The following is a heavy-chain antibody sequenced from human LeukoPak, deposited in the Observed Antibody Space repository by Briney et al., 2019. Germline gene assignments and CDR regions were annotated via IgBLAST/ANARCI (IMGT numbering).Heavy chain of an antibody. Sequence: SETLSLTCTVSGGSISSYYWSWIRQPAGKGLEWIGRIYTSGSTNYNPSLKSRVTMSVDTSKNQFSLKLSSVTVADTAVYYCARDLSYCSGGSCYSGFDYWGQGTLVTVSS. D-gene: IGHD2-15*01. J-gene: IGHJ4*02. CDR3: ARDLSYCSGGSCYSGFDY. CDR1: GGSISSYY. V-gene: IGHV4-4*07. CDR2: IYTSGST.